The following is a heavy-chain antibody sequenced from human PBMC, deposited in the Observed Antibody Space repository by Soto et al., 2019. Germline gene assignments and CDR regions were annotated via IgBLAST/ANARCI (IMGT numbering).Heavy chain of an antibody. CDR1: GFTCSSYA. Sequence: GGSLRLSCAASGFTCSSYAMSWARQAPGKGLEWVSAISGSGGSTYYADSVKGRFTISRDNSKNTLYLQMNSLRAEDTAVYYCANPGIAAACTAFDIWGQGTMVSVSS. J-gene: IGHJ3*02. CDR3: ANPGIAAACTAFDI. CDR2: ISGSGGST. D-gene: IGHD6-13*01. V-gene: IGHV3-23*01.